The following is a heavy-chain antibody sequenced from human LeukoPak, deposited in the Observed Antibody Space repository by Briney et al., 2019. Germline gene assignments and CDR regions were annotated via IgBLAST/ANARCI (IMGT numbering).Heavy chain of an antibody. CDR1: GYTFTNYG. CDR3: ARDRAVVVIAAPAY. Sequence: GASVTVSCKASGYTFTNYGVSWVRQAPGQGLEWMGWISASNGNTNYAQKFQGRVTMTTDTSTSTAYMELRSLRSDDTAVYYCARDRAVVVIAAPAYWGQGTQVTVSS. CDR2: ISASNGNT. D-gene: IGHD2-15*01. V-gene: IGHV1-18*01. J-gene: IGHJ4*02.